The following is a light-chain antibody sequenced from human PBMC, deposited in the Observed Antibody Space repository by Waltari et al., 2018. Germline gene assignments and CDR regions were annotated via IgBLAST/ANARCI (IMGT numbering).Light chain of an antibody. CDR2: GVS. CDR1: SSDVGGYNY. Sequence: QSDLTQPASVSGSPGQSITISCTGTSSDVGGYNYVSWNQQHPGKAPKLMIYGVSNRPSGVSNRFSGSRSGNTASLTISGLQAEDEADYYCSSYTGSSIRYVFGTGTKVTVL. V-gene: IGLV2-14*01. J-gene: IGLJ1*01. CDR3: SSYTGSSIRYV.